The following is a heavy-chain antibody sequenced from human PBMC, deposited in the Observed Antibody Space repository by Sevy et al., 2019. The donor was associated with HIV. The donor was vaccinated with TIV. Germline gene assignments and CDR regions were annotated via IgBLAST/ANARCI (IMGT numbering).Heavy chain of an antibody. Sequence: GPLRLSCAASGFTFSSYSMNWVRQAPGKGLEWVSSISSSSSYIYYADSVKGRFTISRDNAKNSLYLQMNSLRAEDTAVYYCAREVVTGTYDAFDIWGQGTMVTVSS. J-gene: IGHJ3*02. D-gene: IGHD1-20*01. CDR3: AREVVTGTYDAFDI. CDR1: GFTFSSYS. CDR2: ISSSSSYI. V-gene: IGHV3-21*01.